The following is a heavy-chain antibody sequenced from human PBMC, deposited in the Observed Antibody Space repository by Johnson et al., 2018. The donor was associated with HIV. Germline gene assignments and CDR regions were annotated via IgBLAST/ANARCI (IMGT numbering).Heavy chain of an antibody. CDR2: ISASGRDI. J-gene: IGHJ3*02. CDR3: AKGPWDLPHAFNI. D-gene: IGHD1-26*01. V-gene: IGHV3-23*04. CDR1: GFTFSDYY. Sequence: MQLVESGGGVVRPGGSLRLSCAASGFTFSDYYMSWIRQAPRKGLEWVSAISASGRDIYYGDSVKGRFTISRDNSKNTLYLQMNSLRAEDTAVYYCAKGPWDLPHAFNIWGQGTMVTVSS.